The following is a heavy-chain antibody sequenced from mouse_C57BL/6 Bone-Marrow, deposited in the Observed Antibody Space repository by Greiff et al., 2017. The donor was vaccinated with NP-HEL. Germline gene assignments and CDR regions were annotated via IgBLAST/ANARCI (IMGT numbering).Heavy chain of an antibody. V-gene: IGHV1-63*01. CDR3: ARLRLLGFAY. D-gene: IGHD2-13*01. J-gene: IGHJ3*01. CDR2: IYPGGGYT. CDR1: GYTFTNYW. Sequence: VMLVESGAELVRPGTSVKMSCKASGYTFTNYWIGWAKQRPGHGLEWIGDIYPGGGYTNYNEKFKGKATLTADKSSSTAYMQFSSLTSEDSAIYYCARLRLLGFAYWGQGTLVTVSA.